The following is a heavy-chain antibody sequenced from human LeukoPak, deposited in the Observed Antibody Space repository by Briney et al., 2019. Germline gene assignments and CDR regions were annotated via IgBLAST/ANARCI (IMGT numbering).Heavy chain of an antibody. CDR3: ARDRVLRYFDWFTYYMDV. Sequence: ASVKVSCKAPGYTFTGYYMHWVRQAPGQGLEWMGIINPSGGSTSYAQKFQGRVTMTRDMSTSTVYMELSSLRSEDTAVYYCARDRVLRYFDWFTYYMDVWGKGTTVTVSS. CDR2: INPSGGST. D-gene: IGHD3-9*01. CDR1: GYTFTGYY. V-gene: IGHV1-46*01. J-gene: IGHJ6*03.